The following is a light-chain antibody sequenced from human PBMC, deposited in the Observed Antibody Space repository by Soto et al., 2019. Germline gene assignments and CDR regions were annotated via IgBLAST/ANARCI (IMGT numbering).Light chain of an antibody. CDR2: AAS. V-gene: IGKV1-39*01. J-gene: IGKJ1*01. CDR3: QQSHSIPWT. Sequence: DIQMTQSPSSVSASVGDRITITCRASQTLNNYLTWFQQKPGKAPKVLIYAASTLQSGVPSRFSGSGSGAEFTLTISSLQPEDFATYYCQQSHSIPWTFGQGTKVDIK. CDR1: QTLNNY.